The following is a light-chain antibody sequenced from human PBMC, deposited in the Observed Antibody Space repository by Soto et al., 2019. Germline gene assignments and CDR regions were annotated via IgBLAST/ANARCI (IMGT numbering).Light chain of an antibody. CDR3: QTWGTGTQLI. V-gene: IGLV4-69*01. CDR2: VNSDGSH. CDR1: SGHSSYA. J-gene: IGLJ2*01. Sequence: QSVLTQSPSASASLGASVRLSCTLSSGHSSYAIAWHQQQPQKGPRYLMKVNSDGSHSKGDGIPDRFSGSSSGAERHLTISSLQSEDEADYYCQTWGTGTQLIFGGGTNLTVL.